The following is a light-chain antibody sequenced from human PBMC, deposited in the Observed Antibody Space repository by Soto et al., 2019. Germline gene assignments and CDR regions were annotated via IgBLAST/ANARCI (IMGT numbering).Light chain of an antibody. V-gene: IGLV2-14*01. CDR3: SPYTSRNTLYV. Sequence: QSVLTQPASVSGSPGQSITISCTGTSSDVGGYTYVSWYQQHPGKAPKLMIFEVSNRPSGVSNRFSGSKSGNTASLTISGLQAEDEADYYCSPYTSRNTLYVFGTGTKVTVL. CDR2: EVS. CDR1: SSDVGGYTY. J-gene: IGLJ1*01.